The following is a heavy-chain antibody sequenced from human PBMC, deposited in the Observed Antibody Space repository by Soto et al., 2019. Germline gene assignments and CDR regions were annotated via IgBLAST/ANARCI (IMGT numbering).Heavy chain of an antibody. CDR2: IYPPDSDV. CDR1: GYRFIAYW. Sequence: GESLKISCKGSGYRFIAYWIGWVRQKPGEGLELMGIIYPPDSDVRYSPSFQGQVTISVDKSISTAYVQWSSLKASDTAIYYCARLAVTSSTHFDYWGQG. D-gene: IGHD2-21*02. J-gene: IGHJ4*02. CDR3: ARLAVTSSTHFDY. V-gene: IGHV5-51*01.